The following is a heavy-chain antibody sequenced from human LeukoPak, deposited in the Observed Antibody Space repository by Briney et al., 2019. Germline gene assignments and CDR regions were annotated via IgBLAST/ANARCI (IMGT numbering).Heavy chain of an antibody. CDR2: INGNGSST. CDR3: ARLSYRPESSIAARPYDY. Sequence: PEESLGLSCAASGFTFSSYWMHWVRQAPGKGLVWVSRINGNGSSTDYADSVKGRFTISRDNAKNTLYLQMNSLRAEEPAVYYCARLSYRPESSIAARPYDYWGQGTLVTVSS. J-gene: IGHJ4*02. D-gene: IGHD6-6*01. V-gene: IGHV3-74*01. CDR1: GFTFSSYW.